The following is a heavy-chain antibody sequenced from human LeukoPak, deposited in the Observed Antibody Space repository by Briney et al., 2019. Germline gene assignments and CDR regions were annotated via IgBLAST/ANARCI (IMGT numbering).Heavy chain of an antibody. CDR3: ARDPVAAPYFDY. J-gene: IGHJ4*02. V-gene: IGHV3-7*01. D-gene: IGHD6-6*01. CDR1: GFTFSSYW. CDR2: IKQGGSVK. Sequence: GGSLRLSCAASGFTFSSYWMNWVRQAPGKGLEWVANIKQGGSVKNYVGSVKGRFTVSRDNARNSLYLQMSSLRAEDTAVYYCARDPVAAPYFDYWGQGALVTVSS.